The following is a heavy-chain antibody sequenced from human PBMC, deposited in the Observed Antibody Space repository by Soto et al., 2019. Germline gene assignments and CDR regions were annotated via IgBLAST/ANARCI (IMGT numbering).Heavy chain of an antibody. D-gene: IGHD3-3*01. CDR2: IRSKANNYAT. Sequence: EVQLVESGGGLVQPGGSLKLSCAASGFTFSGSALHWVRQTSGMRLEWVGRIRSKANNYATEYAVSVRGRFTISRDDSKNTAYLHMSSLEAEDTAVYYCTTRPTYDFWSGYYGTWGQGTLVTASS. J-gene: IGHJ4*02. CDR3: TTRPTYDFWSGYYGT. V-gene: IGHV3-73*02. CDR1: GFTFSGSA.